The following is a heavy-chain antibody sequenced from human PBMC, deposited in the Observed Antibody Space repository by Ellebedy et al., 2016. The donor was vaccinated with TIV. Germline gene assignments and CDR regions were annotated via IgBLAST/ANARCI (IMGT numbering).Heavy chain of an antibody. CDR2: IRFDGNHR. Sequence: PGGSLRLSCAASGFTFSDFVIPWVRQAPGKGLEWVAFIRFDGNHRSYGDSVKGRFTITRDNSKNTLDLQMNSVKHDDTAVYYCAKGATDSHSGSPFYFVHWGQGALVTVSS. J-gene: IGHJ4*02. CDR3: AKGATDSHSGSPFYFVH. D-gene: IGHD6-19*01. V-gene: IGHV3-30*02. CDR1: GFTFSDFV.